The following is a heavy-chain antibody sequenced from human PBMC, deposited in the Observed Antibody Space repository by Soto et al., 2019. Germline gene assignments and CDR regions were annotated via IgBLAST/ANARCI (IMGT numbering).Heavy chain of an antibody. D-gene: IGHD3-22*01. CDR3: ARDPNYYDSSGYYENWFDP. V-gene: IGHV4-59*01. Sequence: SETLSLTCSVSGGSISRYYWSWIRQPPGKGLEWIGYIYYGGSTNYNPSLKSRVTISVDTSKNQFSLELSSVTAADTAVYYCARDPNYYDSSGYYENWFDPWGQGTLVTVSS. J-gene: IGHJ5*02. CDR2: IYYGGST. CDR1: GGSISRYY.